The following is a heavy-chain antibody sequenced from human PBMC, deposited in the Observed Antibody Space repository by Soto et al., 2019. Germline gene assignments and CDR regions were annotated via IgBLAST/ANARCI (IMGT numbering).Heavy chain of an antibody. CDR2: ISDYNGNT. CDR3: AREGYYSGSGTYSPPRYYGMDV. Sequence: QVQLVQSGAEVKRAGASVKVSCKASGYTFSSYGLSWVRQAPGQGLEWMGWISDYNGNTHYAQKFQGRVIMTTDTSTRIAYMELRSLRSDHTAVYFCAREGYYSGSGTYSPPRYYGMDVWGQGTTVTVSS. CDR1: GYTFSSYG. V-gene: IGHV1-18*01. J-gene: IGHJ6*02. D-gene: IGHD3-10*01.